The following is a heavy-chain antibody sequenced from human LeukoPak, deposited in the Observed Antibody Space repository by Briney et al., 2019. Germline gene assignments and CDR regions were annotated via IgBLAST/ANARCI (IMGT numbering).Heavy chain of an antibody. V-gene: IGHV4-61*02. Sequence: SQTLSLTCTVSGGSISSGSYYWSWIRQPAGKGLEWIGRINTSGSTNYNPSLKSRVTISVDTSKNQFSLKLSSVTAADTAVYYCATPAAGIEIGPFDYWGQGTLVTVSS. CDR2: INTSGST. J-gene: IGHJ4*02. CDR1: GGSISSGSYY. CDR3: ATPAAGIEIGPFDY. D-gene: IGHD6-13*01.